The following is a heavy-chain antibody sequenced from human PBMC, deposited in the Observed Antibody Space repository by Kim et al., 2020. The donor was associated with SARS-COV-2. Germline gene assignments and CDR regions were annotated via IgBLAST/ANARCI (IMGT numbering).Heavy chain of an antibody. CDR2: IGAYNGNT. J-gene: IGHJ4*02. CDR3: ARDFGAYDSSGYYYGY. D-gene: IGHD3-22*01. CDR1: GYTLTSYC. Sequence: ASVKVSCKASGYTLTSYCMSWVRQAPGKGLEWMGGIGAYNGNTNYAQKLQGRVTMTTDTSTSTAYMELRSLRSDGTAVYYCARDFGAYDSSGYYYGYWGQGTLVTVSS. V-gene: IGHV1-18*01.